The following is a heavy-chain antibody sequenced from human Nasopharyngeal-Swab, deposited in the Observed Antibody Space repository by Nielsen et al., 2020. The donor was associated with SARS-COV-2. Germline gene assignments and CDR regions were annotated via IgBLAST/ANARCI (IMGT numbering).Heavy chain of an antibody. V-gene: IGHV3-7*01. CDR2: IKQDGSEK. Sequence: VCQAPGKGLEWVANIKQDGSEKYYVDSVKGRFTISRDNAKNSLYLQMNSLRAEDTAVYYCARVVLRFLEWIPRLYGMDVWGQGTTVTVSS. D-gene: IGHD3-3*01. CDR3: ARVVLRFLEWIPRLYGMDV. J-gene: IGHJ6*02.